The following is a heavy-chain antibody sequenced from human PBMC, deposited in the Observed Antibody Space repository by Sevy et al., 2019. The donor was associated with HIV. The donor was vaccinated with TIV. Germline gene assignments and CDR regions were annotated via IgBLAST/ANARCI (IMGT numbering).Heavy chain of an antibody. CDR1: GFTFSNYI. CDR2: ISNSGTYI. J-gene: IGHJ3*02. CDR3: ARYEEDTTLVNAFDI. D-gene: IGHD5-18*01. Sequence: GGSLRLSCAASGFTFSNYIINWVRQAPGKGLEWVSSISNSGTYIYYADSLKGRFTISRANAKNSLYLQMNSLRAEDTAVYYCARYEEDTTLVNAFDIWGQGTMVTVSS. V-gene: IGHV3-21*01.